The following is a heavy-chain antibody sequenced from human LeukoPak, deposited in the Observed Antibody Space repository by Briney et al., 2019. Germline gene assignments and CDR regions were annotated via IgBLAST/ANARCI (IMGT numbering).Heavy chain of an antibody. CDR2: IKPSGDVM. D-gene: IGHD2-2*01. CDR1: EYTFTNSY. J-gene: IGHJ4*02. CDR3: ARIVGYCSSTSCRPAYFDF. V-gene: IGHV1-46*01. Sequence: ASVKVSCKASEYTFTNSYIHWVRQPPGQGLEWMGVIKPSGDVMSFAQKFQGRLTMTRDTSTSTVYMELSSLRFEDTAVYYCARIVGYCSSTSCRPAYFDFWGQGTLVTVSS.